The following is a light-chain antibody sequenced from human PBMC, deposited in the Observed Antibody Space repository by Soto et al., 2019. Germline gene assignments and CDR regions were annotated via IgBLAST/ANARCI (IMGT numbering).Light chain of an antibody. Sequence: ALTRPASVSGSPGQSITISCAGTRXDIGAYDYVSWYQQHPGNAPKLLVYEVTNRPSGVSDRFSGSKSGNTASLTISGLQAEDEADYYCNSYTNSSAVVFGGGTKVTVL. V-gene: IGLV2-14*01. J-gene: IGLJ2*01. CDR1: RXDIGAYDY. CDR2: EVT. CDR3: NSYTNSSAVV.